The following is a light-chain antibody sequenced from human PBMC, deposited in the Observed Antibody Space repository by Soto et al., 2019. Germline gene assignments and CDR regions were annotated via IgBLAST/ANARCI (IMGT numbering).Light chain of an antibody. CDR3: QSYDSSLSGRVV. Sequence: QAVVTQPPSVSGAPGQRVTISCTGGSSSIGAGYDVHWYQHLPGTAPKRLIYGDSNRPSGVPDRFSGSKSGTSASLAITGLQAEDEGDYYCQSYDSSLSGRVVFGGGTKVTVL. J-gene: IGLJ2*01. V-gene: IGLV1-40*01. CDR1: SSSIGAGYD. CDR2: GDS.